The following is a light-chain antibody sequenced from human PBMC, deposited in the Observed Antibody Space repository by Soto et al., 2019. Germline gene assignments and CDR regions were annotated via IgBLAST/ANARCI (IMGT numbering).Light chain of an antibody. CDR1: QSVSSS. V-gene: IGKV3-15*01. J-gene: IGKJ1*01. Sequence: EIVMTQSPATLSVSPGERATLSCRASQSVSSSLAWYQQKPGQAPRLLIYGASTRATGIPARFSGSGSGTEITLTISSLQSEDFAVYYCQQYNNWLRTFGQGTKVQVK. CDR3: QQYNNWLRT. CDR2: GAS.